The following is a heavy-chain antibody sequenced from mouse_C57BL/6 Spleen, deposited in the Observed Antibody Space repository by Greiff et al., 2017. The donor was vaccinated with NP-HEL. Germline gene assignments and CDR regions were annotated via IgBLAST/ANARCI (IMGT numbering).Heavy chain of an antibody. CDR1: GYTFTSYW. Sequence: VQLQQSGAELVRPGTSVKLSCKASGYTFTSYWMHWVKQRPGQGLEWIGVIDPSDSYTNYNQKFKGKATLTVDTSSSTAYMQLSSLTSEDSAVYYCAPGNGPDYWGQGTTLTVSS. D-gene: IGHD1-1*02. CDR3: APGNGPDY. J-gene: IGHJ2*01. CDR2: IDPSDSYT. V-gene: IGHV1-59*01.